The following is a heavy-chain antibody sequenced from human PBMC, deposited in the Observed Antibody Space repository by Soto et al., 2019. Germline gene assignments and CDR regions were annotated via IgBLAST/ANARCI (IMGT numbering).Heavy chain of an antibody. J-gene: IGHJ5*02. D-gene: IGHD3-9*01. CDR2: IYYSGST. CDR1: GGSISSSSYY. Sequence: PSETLSLTCTVSGGSISSSSYYWGWIRQPPGKGLEWIGSIYYSGSTYYNPSLKSRVTISVGTSKNQFSLKLSSVTAADTAVYYCARRVRYFDWLLKNSGFDPWGQGTLVTVSS. CDR3: ARRVRYFDWLLKNSGFDP. V-gene: IGHV4-39*01.